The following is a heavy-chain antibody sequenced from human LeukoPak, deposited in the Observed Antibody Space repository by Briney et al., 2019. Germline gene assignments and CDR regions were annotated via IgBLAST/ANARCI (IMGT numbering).Heavy chain of an antibody. Sequence: ASVKVSCKASGGTFSSYAISWVRQAPGQGLEWMGGIIPIFGTGNYAQKFQGRVTITADESTSTAYMELSSLRSEDTAVYYCAGSRDSSSWTPFDYWGQGTLVTVSS. J-gene: IGHJ4*02. CDR1: GGTFSSYA. D-gene: IGHD6-13*01. V-gene: IGHV1-69*13. CDR2: IIPIFGTG. CDR3: AGSRDSSSWTPFDY.